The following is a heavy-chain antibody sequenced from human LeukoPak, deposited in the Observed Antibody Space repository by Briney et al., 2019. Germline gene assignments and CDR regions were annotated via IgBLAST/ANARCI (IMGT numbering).Heavy chain of an antibody. J-gene: IGHJ5*02. Sequence: SETLSHTCAVYGGSLSNYYWSWIRQPPGKGLEWIGEINHSGSTKFNPSLKSRVTILVDMSKSQFSLELRSVTAADTAVYYCARGPASGSDFAWFDPWGQGTLVTVSS. CDR1: GGSLSNYY. D-gene: IGHD3-10*01. CDR2: INHSGST. V-gene: IGHV4-34*01. CDR3: ARGPASGSDFAWFDP.